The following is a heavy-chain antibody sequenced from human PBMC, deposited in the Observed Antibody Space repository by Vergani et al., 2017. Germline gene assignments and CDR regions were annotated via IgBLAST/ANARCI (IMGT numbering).Heavy chain of an antibody. CDR1: GFTFSSYA. J-gene: IGHJ6*02. CDR3: ARAPKRKVRGVSNYYGMDV. V-gene: IGHV3-30-3*01. CDR2: IACDGSNK. Sequence: QVQLVESGGGVVQPGRSLRLSCAASGFTFSSYAMHWVRPAPGKGVAWVAGIACDGSNKYYADPVKGRFTISRENSKNTLSLQMNSLRAENTAVYYCARAPKRKVRGVSNYYGMDVGGRGTTVTVSS. D-gene: IGHD3-10*01.